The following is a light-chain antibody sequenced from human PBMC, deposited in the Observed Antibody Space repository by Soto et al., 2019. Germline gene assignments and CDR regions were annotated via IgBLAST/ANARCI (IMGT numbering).Light chain of an antibody. CDR2: DVS. J-gene: IGLJ1*01. Sequence: QSVLTQPASVSGSPGQSITISCTGTSSDVGGYNYDSWYQQHPGKAPKLMIYDVSNRPSGVSNRFSGSKSGNTASLTISGLQAEDEADYYCSSYTSSSTRVFGTGTKVTVL. V-gene: IGLV2-14*01. CDR3: SSYTSSSTRV. CDR1: SSDVGGYNY.